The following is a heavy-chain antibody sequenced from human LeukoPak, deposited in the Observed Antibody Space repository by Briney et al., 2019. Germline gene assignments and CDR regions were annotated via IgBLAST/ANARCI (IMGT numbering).Heavy chain of an antibody. Sequence: SVKVSCKASGGTFSSDAISWVRQAPGQGLEWMGGIIPIFGTANYAQKFQGRVTITADESTSTAYMELSSLRSEDTAVYYCARVGFGEDYYYMDVWGKGTTLTVSS. V-gene: IGHV1-69*01. CDR1: GGTFSSDA. J-gene: IGHJ6*03. D-gene: IGHD3-10*01. CDR3: ARVGFGEDYYYMDV. CDR2: IIPIFGTA.